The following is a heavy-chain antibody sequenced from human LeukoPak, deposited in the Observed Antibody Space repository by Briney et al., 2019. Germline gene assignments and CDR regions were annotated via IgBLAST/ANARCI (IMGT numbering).Heavy chain of an antibody. Sequence: SVKVSCKASRGTFSSYAISWVRQAPGQGLEWMGRIIPILGIANYAQKFQGRVTITADKSTSTADMELSSLRSEDTAVYYCGSPRETWAATVVGFDYWGQGTLVTVSS. CDR1: RGTFSSYA. J-gene: IGHJ4*02. V-gene: IGHV1-69*04. CDR2: IIPILGIA. CDR3: GSPRETWAATVVGFDY. D-gene: IGHD4-23*01.